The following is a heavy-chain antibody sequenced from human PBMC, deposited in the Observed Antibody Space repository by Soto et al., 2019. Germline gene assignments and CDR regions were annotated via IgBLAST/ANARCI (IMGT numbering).Heavy chain of an antibody. J-gene: IGHJ4*02. CDR2: IYWNDDK. Sequence: QITLKESGPTLVKPTQTLTLTCTFSGFSLSTSGVGVGWIRQPPGKALEWLALIYWNDDKGYSPSLKSRLTVTKDTSKNQVVLTMTNMDPVDTATDFCARVPGGSSGYSRRFDYWCRGPLVTVSS. CDR1: GFSLSTSGVG. CDR3: ARVPGGSSGYSRRFDY. D-gene: IGHD3-22*01. V-gene: IGHV2-5*01.